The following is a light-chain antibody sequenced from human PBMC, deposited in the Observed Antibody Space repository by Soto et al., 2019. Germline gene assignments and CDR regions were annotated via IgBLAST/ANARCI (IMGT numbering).Light chain of an antibody. Sequence: IQLTQSPSSLSASVGDRVTITCRASQGISSYLAWYQQKPGKAPKLLIYAASTLQSGVPSRFSGSGSGTDFTLTISSLQPEDFATYYCQQYDSSWTFGQGTKVDIK. CDR2: AAS. J-gene: IGKJ1*01. V-gene: IGKV1-9*01. CDR3: QQYDSSWT. CDR1: QGISSY.